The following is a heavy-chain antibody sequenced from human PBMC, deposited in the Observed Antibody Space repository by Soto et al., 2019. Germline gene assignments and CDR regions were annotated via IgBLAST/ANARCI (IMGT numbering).Heavy chain of an antibody. CDR1: GGTFSSYA. V-gene: IGHV1-69*01. Sequence: QVQLVQSGAEVKKPGSSVKVSCKASGGTFSSYAISWVRQAPGQGLEWMGGIIPIFGTANYAQKFPGRVTITADESTSTAYMELSSLRSDDTAVYYCARGYSSGWGDYYYGMDVWGQGTTVTVSS. D-gene: IGHD6-19*01. CDR2: IIPIFGTA. CDR3: ARGYSSGWGDYYYGMDV. J-gene: IGHJ6*02.